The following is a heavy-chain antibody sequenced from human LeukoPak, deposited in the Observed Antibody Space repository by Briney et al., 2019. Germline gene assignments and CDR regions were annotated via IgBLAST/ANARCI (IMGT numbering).Heavy chain of an antibody. D-gene: IGHD3-22*01. V-gene: IGHV1-18*01. CDR1: GYTFTSYG. CDR3: ATDYYDSSGYYGAFDI. J-gene: IGHJ3*02. Sequence: ASVKVSCKASGYTFTSYGISWVRQAPGQGLEWMGWISAYNGNTNYAQKLQGRVTMTTDTSTSTAYMELRSLRSDDTAVYYCATDYYDSSGYYGAFDIWGQGTMVTVSS. CDR2: ISAYNGNT.